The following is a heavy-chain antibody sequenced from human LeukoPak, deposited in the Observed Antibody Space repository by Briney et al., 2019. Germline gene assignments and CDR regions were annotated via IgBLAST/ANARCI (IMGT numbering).Heavy chain of an antibody. CDR3: VRGTTTGESWFDP. V-gene: IGHV3-13*04. CDR2: IGIGGDK. Sequence: GGSLRLSCAASGFTFSSYDMHWVRQGTGKGLEWVSSIGIGGDKYYAGSVKGRFTISRDNAKNLLFLQMNSLRAEDTAVYNCVRGTTTGESWFDPWGQGTLVTVSS. CDR1: GFTFSSYD. D-gene: IGHD7-27*01. J-gene: IGHJ5*02.